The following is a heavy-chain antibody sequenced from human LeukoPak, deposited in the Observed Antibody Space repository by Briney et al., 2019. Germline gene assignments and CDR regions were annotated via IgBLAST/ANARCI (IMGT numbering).Heavy chain of an antibody. CDR3: ARVFWATVVNRELIDS. J-gene: IGHJ4*02. Sequence: GGSLRLSCAASKFTFSDYTMNWVRQAPGKGLEWVSCISSTGSYIYYADSVKGRFTISRDNAQNSLYLQMNSLRVEDTAVYYCARVFWATVVNRELIDSWGQGTLVTVSS. D-gene: IGHD4-23*01. V-gene: IGHV3-21*01. CDR2: ISSTGSYI. CDR1: KFTFSDYT.